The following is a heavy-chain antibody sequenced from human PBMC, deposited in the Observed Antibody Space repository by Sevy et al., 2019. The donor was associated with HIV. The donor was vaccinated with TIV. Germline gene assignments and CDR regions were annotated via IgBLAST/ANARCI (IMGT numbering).Heavy chain of an antibody. Sequence: GGSLRLSCAASGFTFSSYLMHWVRQAPGKGPVWVARINSDGSSTSYADSVKGRFTISRDNARNTLYLEMNSLGSEDTAVYYCTRGQCYCGQGTLVTVSS. J-gene: IGHJ4*02. CDR1: GFTFSSYL. CDR3: TRGQCY. V-gene: IGHV3-74*01. D-gene: IGHD6-19*01. CDR2: INSDGSST.